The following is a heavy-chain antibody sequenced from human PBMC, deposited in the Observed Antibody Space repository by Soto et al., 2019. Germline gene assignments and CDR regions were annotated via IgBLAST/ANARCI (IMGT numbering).Heavy chain of an antibody. CDR1: TFSMYS. D-gene: IGHD1-26*01. J-gene: IGHJ5*02. CDR3: TRDQGGSYDSWFDP. Sequence: VQVVESGGGLVKPGGSLRLSCNFTFSMYSMNWVRQAPGKGLEWVASISSGSAFIKYADSVKGRFSISRDNAKNSVSLQMNSLRAEDTAMYYCTRDQGGSYDSWFDPWGRGTLVTDSS. CDR2: ISSGSAFI. V-gene: IGHV3-21*01.